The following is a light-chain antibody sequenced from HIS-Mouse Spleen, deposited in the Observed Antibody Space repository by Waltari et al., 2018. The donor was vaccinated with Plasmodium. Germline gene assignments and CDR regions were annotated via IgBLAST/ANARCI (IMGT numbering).Light chain of an antibody. V-gene: IGLV2-8*01. CDR1: SRDVVGYNF. Sequence: QSALTQPPSASGSPGQSVTISCTGTSRDVVGYNFVPWYQQHPGNAPKLMIYEVSKRPSGVPDRFSGSKSGNTASLTVSGLQAEDEADYYCSSYAGSNNYVFGTGTKVTVL. CDR2: EVS. J-gene: IGLJ1*01. CDR3: SSYAGSNNYV.